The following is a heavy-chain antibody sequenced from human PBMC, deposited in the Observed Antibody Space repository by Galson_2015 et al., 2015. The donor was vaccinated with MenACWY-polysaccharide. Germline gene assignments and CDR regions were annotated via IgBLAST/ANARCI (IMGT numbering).Heavy chain of an antibody. CDR3: ARPKPVNGWFDP. D-gene: IGHD2-8*01. Sequence: SEPLSLTCTVSGGSISSTTYVWAWIRQPPGTGLEWVGSIHYSGSTTYNSSLKSRVTISVDTSKNQFSLKLSSVTAADTAVYYCARPKPVNGWFDPWGQGTLVTVSS. V-gene: IGHV4-39*01. CDR2: IHYSGST. J-gene: IGHJ5*02. CDR1: GGSISSTTYV.